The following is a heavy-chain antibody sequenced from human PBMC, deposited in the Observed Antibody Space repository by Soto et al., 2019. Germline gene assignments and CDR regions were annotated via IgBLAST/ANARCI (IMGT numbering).Heavy chain of an antibody. Sequence: PSETLSLTCTVSGGSISSSSYYWGWIRQPPGKGLEWIGSIYYSGSTYYNPSLKSRVTISVDTSKNQFSLKLSSVTAADTAVYYCARERPDGARLDPRGQGTLVTVSS. CDR3: ARERPDGARLDP. J-gene: IGHJ5*02. CDR1: GGSISSSSYY. V-gene: IGHV4-39*02. D-gene: IGHD6-6*01. CDR2: IYYSGST.